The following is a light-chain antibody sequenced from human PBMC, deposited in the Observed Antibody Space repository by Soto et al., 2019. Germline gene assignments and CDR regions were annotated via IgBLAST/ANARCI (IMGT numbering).Light chain of an antibody. J-gene: IGKJ5*01. Sequence: EIVLTQSPGTLSLSPGERATLSCRASQSVSSYLAWYQQKPGQAPRLLIYDASNRATGIPVRFIGSGSGTDFTLTITRLEPEDFAVYYCQQYGGSPITFGLGTRLEIK. CDR3: QQYGGSPIT. V-gene: IGKV3-20*01. CDR1: QSVSSY. CDR2: DAS.